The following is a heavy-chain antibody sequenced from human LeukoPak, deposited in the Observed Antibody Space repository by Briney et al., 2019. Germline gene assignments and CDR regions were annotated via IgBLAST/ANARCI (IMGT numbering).Heavy chain of an antibody. D-gene: IGHD1-26*01. Sequence: GGSLRLSCAASGFTFSGYEMNWVRQAPGKGLEWVSYISSSGSTIYYADSVKGRFTISRDNAKNSLYLQMNTLRAEDTAVYYCAREYSGSYCAFDIWGQGTVVTVSS. V-gene: IGHV3-48*03. CDR1: GFTFSGYE. J-gene: IGHJ3*02. CDR2: ISSSGSTI. CDR3: AREYSGSYCAFDI.